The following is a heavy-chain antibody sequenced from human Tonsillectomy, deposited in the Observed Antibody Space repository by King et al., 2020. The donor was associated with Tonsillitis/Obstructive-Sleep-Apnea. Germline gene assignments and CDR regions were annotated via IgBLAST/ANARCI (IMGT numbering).Heavy chain of an antibody. Sequence: VQLVESGGGLVQPGGSLRLSCVASGFIFNNYAMNWVRQAPGKGLEWVSAMSGTTDETYYADAVKGRFTISRDNSKNMVYLQMNSLRVEDTAVYYCAKASGLDYWGQGTLVSVS. CDR3: AKASGLDY. V-gene: IGHV3-23*04. CDR2: MSGTTDET. J-gene: IGHJ4*02. D-gene: IGHD2-15*01. CDR1: GFIFNNYA.